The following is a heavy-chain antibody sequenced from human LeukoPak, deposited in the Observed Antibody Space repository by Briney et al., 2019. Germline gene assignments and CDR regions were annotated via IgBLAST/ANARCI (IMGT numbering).Heavy chain of an antibody. Sequence: SETLSLTCTVSGGSISSYYWSWIRQPPGKGLEWIGYIYYSGSTNYNPSLKSRVTISVDTSKNQFSLKLSSVTAADTGVYYCARVRGCSGGSCRYDSSGYYGFWLDYWGQGTLVTVSS. V-gene: IGHV4-59*01. J-gene: IGHJ4*02. CDR2: IYYSGST. CDR1: GGSISSYY. CDR3: ARVRGCSGGSCRYDSSGYYGFWLDY. D-gene: IGHD3-22*01.